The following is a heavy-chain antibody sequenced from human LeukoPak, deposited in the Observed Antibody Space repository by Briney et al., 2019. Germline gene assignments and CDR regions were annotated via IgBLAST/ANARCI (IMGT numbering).Heavy chain of an antibody. CDR1: GFTFDDYW. CDR3: ARIAVADRWFDP. Sequence: GGSLRLSCAASGFTFDDYWMTWVRQAPGRGLEWVANIKQDGSEKYYLDSVKGRFTISRDNSKNSLYLQINSLRVDDSAVYFCARIAVADRWFDPWGQGTLVTVSS. J-gene: IGHJ5*02. V-gene: IGHV3-7*01. CDR2: IKQDGSEK. D-gene: IGHD6-19*01.